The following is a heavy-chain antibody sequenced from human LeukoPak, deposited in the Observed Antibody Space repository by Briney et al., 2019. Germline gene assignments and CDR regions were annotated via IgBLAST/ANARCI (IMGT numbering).Heavy chain of an antibody. V-gene: IGHV4-39*07. CDR2: INYNEIT. D-gene: IGHD5-18*01. Sequence: AETLSLTCTVSGGSISSSSYYWAWIRQPPGQGLEWLGTINYNEITYSDPSLKRRVTFSVDTSKNQFSLKLSSVTAADTAVYYFARGYNYGFGYYFDYWGQGTLVTVSS. J-gene: IGHJ4*02. CDR1: GGSISSSSYY. CDR3: ARGYNYGFGYYFDY.